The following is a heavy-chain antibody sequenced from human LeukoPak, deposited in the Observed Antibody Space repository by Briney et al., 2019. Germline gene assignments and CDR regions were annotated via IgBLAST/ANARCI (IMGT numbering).Heavy chain of an antibody. CDR2: ISYGGSNK. V-gene: IGHV3-30*18. CDR3: AKSSDYYGSGSYLVASYFGDYFDY. CDR1: GFTFSSYG. D-gene: IGHD3-10*01. J-gene: IGHJ4*02. Sequence: GGSLRLSCAASGFTFSSYGMHWVRQAPGKGLEWVAVISYGGSNKYYADSVKGRFTISRDNSKNTLYLQMNSLRAEDTAVYYCAKSSDYYGSGSYLVASYFGDYFDYWGQGTLVTVSS.